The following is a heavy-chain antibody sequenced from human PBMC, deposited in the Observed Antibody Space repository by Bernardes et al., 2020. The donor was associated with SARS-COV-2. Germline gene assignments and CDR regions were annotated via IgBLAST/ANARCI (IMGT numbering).Heavy chain of an antibody. CDR3: ARGSPFNYYYGMDV. CDR1: GLTVSNNY. CDR2: IYSGGST. J-gene: IGHJ6*02. V-gene: IGHV3-66*02. Sequence: GSLRLSCAASGLTVSNNYMSWVRQAPGKGLVWVSVIYSGGSTYYADSVKGRFTISRDSSKNTLYLQMNGLRAEDTAVYYCARGSPFNYYYGMDVWGQGTTVTVSS.